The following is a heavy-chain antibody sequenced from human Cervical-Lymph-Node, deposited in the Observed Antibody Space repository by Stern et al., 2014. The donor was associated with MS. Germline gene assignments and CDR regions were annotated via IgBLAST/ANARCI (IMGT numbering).Heavy chain of an antibody. CDR3: AHRTAGPFDY. V-gene: IGHV2-5*02. Sequence: ITLKESGPALVKPTQTLTLTCTFSGFSLSTSGLSVGWIRQPPGEALEWLAYIYWDDQKRYSPSLKSRLTITKDTSKNQVVLTLTNVDPVDTATYYCAHRTAGPFDYWGQGTLVTVSS. J-gene: IGHJ4*02. CDR2: IYWDDQK. CDR1: GFSLSTSGLS.